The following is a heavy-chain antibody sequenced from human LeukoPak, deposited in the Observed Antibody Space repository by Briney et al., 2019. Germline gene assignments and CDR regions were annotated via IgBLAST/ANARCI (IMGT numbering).Heavy chain of an antibody. Sequence: SQTLSLTCAISGVGVSSNSAVWNWIRQSPWRGLEWLGRTYYRSKWYNDYAVSVKSRITIKPDTSKNQFSLQLNSATPEDTAVYYCARLGLGGAFDIWGQGTMVTVSS. CDR2: TYYRSKWYN. CDR1: GVGVSSNSAV. D-gene: IGHD2-15*01. J-gene: IGHJ3*02. V-gene: IGHV6-1*01. CDR3: ARLGLGGAFDI.